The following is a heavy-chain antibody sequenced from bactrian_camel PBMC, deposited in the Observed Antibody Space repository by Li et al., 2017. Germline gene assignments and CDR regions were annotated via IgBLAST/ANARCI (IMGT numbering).Heavy chain of an antibody. J-gene: IGHJ4*01. CDR3: ATPADVYGLGYAEYNY. D-gene: IGHD5*01. CDR1: GLAFNAYA. Sequence: DVQLVESGGGLVQPGGSLRLSCTASGLAFNAYAMGWFRQAPGKEREEVAYIDQDGNIRYAVPAEGRFTISRDNAKNTLYLQLNSLKSEDTALYYCATPADVYGLGYAEYNYWGQGTQVTVS. CDR2: IDQDGNI. V-gene: IGHV3-1*01.